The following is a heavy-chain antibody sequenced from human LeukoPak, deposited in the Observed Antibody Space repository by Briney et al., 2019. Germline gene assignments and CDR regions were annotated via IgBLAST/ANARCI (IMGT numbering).Heavy chain of an antibody. CDR1: GYSISSGYY. J-gene: IGHJ4*02. CDR3: ARVSRGLFDY. D-gene: IGHD3-10*01. Sequence: PSETLSLTCAVSGYSISSGYYWGWIRQPPGKGLEWIGSIYHSGSTYYNPSLKSRVTISVDTSKNQFSLKLSSVTAADTAVYYCARVSRGLFDYWGQGTLVTVSS. CDR2: IYHSGST. V-gene: IGHV4-38-2*01.